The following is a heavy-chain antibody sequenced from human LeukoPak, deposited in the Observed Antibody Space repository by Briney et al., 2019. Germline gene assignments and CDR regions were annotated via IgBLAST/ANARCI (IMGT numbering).Heavy chain of an antibody. V-gene: IGHV4-61*02. Sequence: SQTLSLTCTVSGGSISSGSYYWTWIRQPAGKGLEWIGRIYTSGSTNYNPSLKSRVTISVDTSKSQFSLKLSSVTAADTAVYYCARGGAASYYYYYGMDVWGQGTTVTVSS. CDR3: ARGGAASYYYYYGMDV. CDR2: IYTSGST. D-gene: IGHD6-13*01. CDR1: GGSISSGSYY. J-gene: IGHJ6*02.